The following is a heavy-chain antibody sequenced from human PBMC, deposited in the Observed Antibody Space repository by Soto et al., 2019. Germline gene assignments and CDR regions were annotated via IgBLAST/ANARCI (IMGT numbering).Heavy chain of an antibody. CDR3: ARGRRGSGSLTPRVDF. V-gene: IGHV3-23*01. CDR1: GFTFNNYA. D-gene: IGHD3-10*01. CDR2: ISGGGDTT. J-gene: IGHJ4*02. Sequence: EVQLLESGGGFVQPGGSLRLSCAASGFTFNNYAMTWVRQAPGKGLEWVSAISGGGDTTSYADSVKGRFTVSRDGSQQTLYLQMSSLRAEEPALYYCARGRRGSGSLTPRVDFWGQGPLVTVSS.